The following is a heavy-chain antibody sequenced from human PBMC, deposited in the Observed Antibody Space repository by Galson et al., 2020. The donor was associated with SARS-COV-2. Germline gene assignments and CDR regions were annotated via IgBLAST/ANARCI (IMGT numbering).Heavy chain of an antibody. CDR2: FYTDGNT. CDR1: GFSVSTSY. CDR3: ARGQFGSPHDY. V-gene: IGHV3-53*01. D-gene: IGHD1-26*01. Sequence: GGSLRLSCAASGFSVSTSYMSWVRQAPGNGLEWVSIFYTDGNTYYAESVKGRFTISKDNSRNTVYLQMNRLRDEDTGLYYCARGQFGSPHDYWGQGTLVTVSS. J-gene: IGHJ4*02.